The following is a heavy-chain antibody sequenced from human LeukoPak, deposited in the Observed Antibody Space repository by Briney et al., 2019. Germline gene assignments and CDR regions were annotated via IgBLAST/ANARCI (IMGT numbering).Heavy chain of an antibody. CDR1: GGSISSYY. Sequence: SETLSLTCTVSGGSISSYYWSWIRQPAGKGLEWIGRIYTSGSTNYNPSLKSRVTMSVDTSKNQFSLKLSSVTAADTAVYYCARVRCSSTSCYRSDYYMDVWGKGTTVTVSS. CDR2: IYTSGST. V-gene: IGHV4-4*07. CDR3: ARVRCSSTSCYRSDYYMDV. J-gene: IGHJ6*03. D-gene: IGHD2-2*02.